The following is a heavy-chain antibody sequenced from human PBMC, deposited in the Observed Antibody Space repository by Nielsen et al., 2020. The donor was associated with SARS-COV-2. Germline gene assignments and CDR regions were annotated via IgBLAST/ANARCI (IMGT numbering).Heavy chain of an antibody. V-gene: IGHV4-61*08. CDR1: GGSISSGGYY. Sequence: SETLSLTCTVSGGSISSGGYYWSWIRQHPGKGLEWIGYIYYSGSTYYNPSLKSRVTISVDTSKNQFSLKLSSVTAADTAVYYCARDSTYYDFWSGYYQHNWFDPWGQGTLVTVSS. CDR3: ARDSTYYDFWSGYYQHNWFDP. D-gene: IGHD3-3*01. J-gene: IGHJ5*02. CDR2: IYYSGST.